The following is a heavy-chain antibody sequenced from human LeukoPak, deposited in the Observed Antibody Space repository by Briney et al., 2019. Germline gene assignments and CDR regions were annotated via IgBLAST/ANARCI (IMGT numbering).Heavy chain of an antibody. Sequence: VASVKVSCKASGGTFSSYVFSWVRQAPGQGLEWMGRSIPNNGNTNYAQKFQGRVTMTTDTPTSTAYMEMRSLRSDDTAVYYCARDRDSSGWHVADYWGQGTLVTVSS. CDR2: SIPNNGNT. J-gene: IGHJ4*02. CDR3: ARDRDSSGWHVADY. D-gene: IGHD6-19*01. CDR1: GGTFSSYV. V-gene: IGHV1-18*01.